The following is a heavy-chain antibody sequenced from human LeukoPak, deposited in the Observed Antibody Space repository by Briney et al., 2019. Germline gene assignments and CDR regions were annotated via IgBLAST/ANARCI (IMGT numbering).Heavy chain of an antibody. CDR1: GFSFTSYW. CDR2: ISSDGSST. Sequence: GGSLRLSCAASGFSFTSYWMHWVRQDPGKGMVWVSRISSDGSSTNYADSVKGRFTISRDNANNTLYLQMNSLRAEDTAVYYCAREPSGRYLDYWGQGTLVTVSS. CDR3: AREPSGRYLDY. J-gene: IGHJ4*02. V-gene: IGHV3-74*01. D-gene: IGHD1-26*01.